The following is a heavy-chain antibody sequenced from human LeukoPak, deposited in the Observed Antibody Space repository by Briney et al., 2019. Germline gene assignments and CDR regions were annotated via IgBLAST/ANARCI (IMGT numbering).Heavy chain of an antibody. CDR2: IYPDDSDI. J-gene: IGHJ4*02. D-gene: IGHD3-10*01. CDR1: GYSFDTHW. V-gene: IGHV5-51*01. CDR3: ARGKREFPGSGSYSTHFEY. Sequence: GGSLKISCEGSGYSFDTHWIGWVRQMPGKGLEWMGIIYPDDSDIRYSPSFQGQVTMSADKSIRTAYLHWSSLKASDTAMYYCARGKREFPGSGSYSTHFEYWGQGTLVTVSS.